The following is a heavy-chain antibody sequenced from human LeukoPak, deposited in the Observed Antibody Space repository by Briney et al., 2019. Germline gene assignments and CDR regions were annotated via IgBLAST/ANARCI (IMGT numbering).Heavy chain of an antibody. CDR2: ISGSGGST. D-gene: IGHD3-10*01. Sequence: ETLSLTCTVSGGSISSSSYYWGWIRQAPGKGLEWVSAISGSGGSTYYADSVKGRFTISRDNSKNTLYLQMNSLRAEDTAVYYCARDPLLWFGGPQGGYYYGMDVWGQGTTVTVSS. CDR1: GGSISSSSYY. V-gene: IGHV3-23*01. CDR3: ARDPLLWFGGPQGGYYYGMDV. J-gene: IGHJ6*02.